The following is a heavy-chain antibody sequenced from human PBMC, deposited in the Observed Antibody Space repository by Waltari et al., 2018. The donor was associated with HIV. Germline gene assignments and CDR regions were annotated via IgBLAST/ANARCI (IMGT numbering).Heavy chain of an antibody. CDR1: GGSISSSSYY. Sequence: QLQLQESGPGLVKPSGSLSIPCTVPGGSISSSSYYWGWNRQPPGKGLEWIGSMYYSGSTYYNPSLKSRVTISVDTSKNQFSLKRSSVTAADTAVYYCARVQTGVDTAMVNRYFDLWGRGTLVTVSS. V-gene: IGHV4-39*01. D-gene: IGHD5-18*01. J-gene: IGHJ2*01. CDR3: ARVQTGVDTAMVNRYFDL. CDR2: MYYSGST.